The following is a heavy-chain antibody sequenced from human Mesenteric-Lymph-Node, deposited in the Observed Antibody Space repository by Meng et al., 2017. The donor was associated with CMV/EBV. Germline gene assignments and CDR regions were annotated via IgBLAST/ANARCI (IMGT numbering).Heavy chain of an antibody. J-gene: IGHJ4*02. V-gene: IGHV4-34*01. D-gene: IGHD3-9*01. CDR3: ARGSSYDILTGYFDY. CDR2: INHSGST. Sequence: QVQLPQWGAGLLNASETLSVTCAVYGGSFSGYYWNWIRQSPEKGLEWIGEINHSGSTTYNPSFTSRIIISVDTSTNQISLNMSSVTAADTAVYYCARGSSYDILTGYFDYWGQGALVTVSS. CDR1: GGSFSGYY.